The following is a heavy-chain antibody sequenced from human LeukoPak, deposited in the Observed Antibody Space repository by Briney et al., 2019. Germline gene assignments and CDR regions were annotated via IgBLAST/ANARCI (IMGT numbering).Heavy chain of an antibody. CDR3: ARGGYYGSGSYLPTVGSFDY. D-gene: IGHD3-10*01. V-gene: IGHV1-69*05. Sequence: ASVKVSCKASGGTFSSYAICWVLQAPGQGLEWMGGIIPIFGTANYAQKFQGRVTITTDESTSTAYMELSSLRSEDTAVYYCARGGYYGSGSYLPTVGSFDYWGQGTLVTVSS. J-gene: IGHJ4*02. CDR2: IIPIFGTA. CDR1: GGTFSSYA.